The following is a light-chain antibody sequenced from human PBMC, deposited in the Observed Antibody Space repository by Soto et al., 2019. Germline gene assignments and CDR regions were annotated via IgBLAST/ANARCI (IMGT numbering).Light chain of an antibody. CDR2: DAS. J-gene: IGKJ1*01. Sequence: DIQMTQSPSTLSASVGDRVSITCRASQRINSWLAWYQQRPGKAPKRLIYDASSLQIAVPSRFIGRGSGTDFTLTIDSLQPDDFATYYCQHYKMYSPWTFGQGTKVDIK. CDR1: QRINSW. V-gene: IGKV1-5*01. CDR3: QHYKMYSPWT.